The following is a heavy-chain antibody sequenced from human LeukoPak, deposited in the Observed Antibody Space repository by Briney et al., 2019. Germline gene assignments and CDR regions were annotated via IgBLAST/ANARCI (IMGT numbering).Heavy chain of an antibody. D-gene: IGHD3-22*01. J-gene: IGHJ5*02. Sequence: GGSLRLSCAASGFTFSSYWMSWVRQAPGKGLEWVSAISGSGGSTYYADSVKGRFTISRDNSKNTLYLQMNSLRAEDTAVYYCAKDLYYDSSGQASWGQGTLVTVSS. V-gene: IGHV3-23*01. CDR2: ISGSGGST. CDR1: GFTFSSYW. CDR3: AKDLYYDSSGQAS.